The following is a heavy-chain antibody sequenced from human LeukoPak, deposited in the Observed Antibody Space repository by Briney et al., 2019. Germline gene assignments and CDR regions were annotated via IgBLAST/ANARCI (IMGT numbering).Heavy chain of an antibody. CDR3: ARGSRELYYFDY. CDR2: IYYSGST. CDR1: GGSISSYY. V-gene: IGHV4-59*01. D-gene: IGHD1-7*01. Sequence: SETLSLTCTASGGSISSYYWSWIRQPPGKGLEWIGHIYYSGSTKYNSSLKSRVTISVDASKTQFSLKLNSVTAADPAVYYCARGSRELYYFDYWGQGTLVTVSS. J-gene: IGHJ4*02.